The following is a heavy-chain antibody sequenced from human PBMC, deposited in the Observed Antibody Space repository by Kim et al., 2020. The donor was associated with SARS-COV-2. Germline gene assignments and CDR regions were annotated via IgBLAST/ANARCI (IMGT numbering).Heavy chain of an antibody. Sequence: SVKVSCKASGGTFSSYAISWVRQAPGQGLEWMGGIIPIFGTANYAQKFQGRVTITADESTSTAYMELSSLRSEDTAVYYCARGGARRGSSWLGDFQHWGQGTLVTVSS. CDR3: ARGGARRGSSWLGDFQH. CDR2: IIPIFGTA. D-gene: IGHD6-13*01. J-gene: IGHJ1*01. CDR1: GGTFSSYA. V-gene: IGHV1-69*13.